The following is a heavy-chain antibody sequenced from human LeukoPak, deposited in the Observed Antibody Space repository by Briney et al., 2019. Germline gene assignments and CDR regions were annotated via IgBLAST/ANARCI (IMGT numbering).Heavy chain of an antibody. J-gene: IGHJ4*02. D-gene: IGHD6-13*01. V-gene: IGHV3-9*01. CDR1: GFSFDDYP. CDR3: AKGGRISAAVDF. Sequence: GRSLRLSCAASGFSFDDYPMHWVRQPPGKGLQWVSSISWNGASIGYADSVKGRFTVSRDNAKDSLYLQMSSLRPDDTALYYCAKGGRISAAVDFWGQGTLVTVSS. CDR2: ISWNGASI.